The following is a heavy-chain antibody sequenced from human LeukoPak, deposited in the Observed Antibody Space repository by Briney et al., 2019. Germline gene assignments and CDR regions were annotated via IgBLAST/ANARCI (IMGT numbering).Heavy chain of an antibody. V-gene: IGHV3-23*01. CDR1: GFIFNTNG. CDR2: IAGGDEST. J-gene: IGHJ4*02. Sequence: GGSLRLSCAISGFIFNTNGMNWLRQSPGKGLEWLATIAGGDESTYYADSVKCRFAISRDNSKNTVFLHMNSLRVEDTAVYYCARGVYWSLDYWGQGTPVTVSS. D-gene: IGHD1-1*01. CDR3: ARGVYWSLDY.